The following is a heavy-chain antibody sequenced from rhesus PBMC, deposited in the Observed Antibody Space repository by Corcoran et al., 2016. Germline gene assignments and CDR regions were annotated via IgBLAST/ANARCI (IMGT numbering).Heavy chain of an antibody. D-gene: IGHD6-37*01. J-gene: IGHJ4*01. CDR3: VGLMVAGPVEY. Sequence: LQLQESGPGLVKPSETLSLTCAVSGGSISSNSWTWIRQPPGKGLEWIGRISGDERNTAYNPSIRGRVTIATDTSKTQFALKVDSVTAADTAVYYCVGLMVAGPVEYWGQGVLVTVSS. V-gene: IGHV4-173*01. CDR1: GGSISSNS. CDR2: ISGDERNT.